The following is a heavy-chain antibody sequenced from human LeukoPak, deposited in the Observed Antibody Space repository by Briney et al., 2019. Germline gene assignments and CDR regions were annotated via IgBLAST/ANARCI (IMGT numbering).Heavy chain of an antibody. CDR2: IYGGGIT. Sequence: PGGSLRLSCAASGFTFTSYAMSWVRQVPGKGLEWVSVIYGGGITYYVDPVKGRFTISRDNSKNTLYLQMNGLRVEDTAVYYCARDFFSRGYYYGMDVWGEGTTVTVSS. D-gene: IGHD2/OR15-2a*01. J-gene: IGHJ6*04. CDR1: GFTFTSYA. CDR3: ARDFFSRGYYYGMDV. V-gene: IGHV3-53*05.